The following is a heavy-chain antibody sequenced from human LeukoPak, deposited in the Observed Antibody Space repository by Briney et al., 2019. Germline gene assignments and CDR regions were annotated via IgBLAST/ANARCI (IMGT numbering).Heavy chain of an antibody. CDR3: ATAATISYWFDP. V-gene: IGHV1-24*01. Sequence: APVKVSCKVSGYTLTELSMHWVRQAPGKGLEWMGGFDPEDGETIYAQKFQGRVTMTEDTSTDTAYMELSSLRSEDTAVYYCATAATISYWFDPWGQGTLVTVSS. D-gene: IGHD5-12*01. J-gene: IGHJ5*02. CDR1: GYTLTELS. CDR2: FDPEDGET.